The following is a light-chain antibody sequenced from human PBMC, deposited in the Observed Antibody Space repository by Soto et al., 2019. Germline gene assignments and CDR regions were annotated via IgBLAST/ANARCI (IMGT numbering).Light chain of an antibody. CDR2: GAS. J-gene: IGKJ5*01. Sequence: EIVLTQSPATLSLSPGERATLSCRASQSVSSYLAWYQQRPGQSPRLLISGASMRASGVPVRFIGSGSGTDFTLTITGLEPEDFAVYYCQQYGGSPITFGLGTRLEIK. V-gene: IGKV3-20*01. CDR3: QQYGGSPIT. CDR1: QSVSSY.